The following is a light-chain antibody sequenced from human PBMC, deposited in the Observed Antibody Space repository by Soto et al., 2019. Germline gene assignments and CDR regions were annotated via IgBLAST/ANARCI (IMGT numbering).Light chain of an antibody. V-gene: IGKV3-20*01. CDR2: GAS. CDR1: QRVSSSY. Sequence: EVVVTQSPATLSLSPGDRDTLSCRASQRVSSSYLAWYQQKPGQAPRLLIYGASNRATGIPDRFSGSGSGTDFTLTISRLEPEDFAVYYCQQYGSSGTFGQGTKVDIK. CDR3: QQYGSSGT. J-gene: IGKJ1*01.